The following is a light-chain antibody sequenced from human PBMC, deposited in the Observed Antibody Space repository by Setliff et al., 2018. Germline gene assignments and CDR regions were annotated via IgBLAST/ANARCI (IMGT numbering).Light chain of an antibody. CDR1: SSNIGSNT. CDR3: AAWDDSLNGLYV. CDR2: SND. V-gene: IGLV1-44*01. J-gene: IGLJ1*01. Sequence: SVLAQPPSTSGTPGQKVTISCSGGSSNIGSNTVNWYQQFPGTAPKLLIYSNDQRPSGVPDRFSGSKSGTSASLAISGLQSEDESYYYCAAWDDSLNGLYVFGTGTKVTVL.